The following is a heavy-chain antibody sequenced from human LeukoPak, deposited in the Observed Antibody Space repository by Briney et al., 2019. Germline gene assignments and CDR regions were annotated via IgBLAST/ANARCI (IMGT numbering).Heavy chain of an antibody. CDR3: ARGNSDFWSGYYRNWFDP. D-gene: IGHD3-3*01. Sequence: SEILSLTCTVSGGSISSYYWSWIRQPPGKGLEWIGYIYYSGSTNYNPSLKSRVTISVDTSKNQFSLKLSSVTAADTAVYYCARGNSDFWSGYYRNWFDPWGQGTLVTVSS. V-gene: IGHV4-59*01. CDR2: IYYSGST. J-gene: IGHJ5*02. CDR1: GGSISSYY.